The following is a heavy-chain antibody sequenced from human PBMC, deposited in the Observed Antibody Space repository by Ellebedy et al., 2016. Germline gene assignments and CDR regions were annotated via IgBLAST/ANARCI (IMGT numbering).Heavy chain of an antibody. V-gene: IGHV1-69*13. Sequence: SVKVSCXASGGTFSSYAISWVRQAPGQGLEWMGGIIPIFGTANYAQKFQGRVTITADESTSTAYMELSSLRSEDTAVYYCAALRFRGPGCWGQGTLVTVSS. CDR3: AALRFRGPGC. CDR1: GGTFSSYA. J-gene: IGHJ4*02. CDR2: IIPIFGTA.